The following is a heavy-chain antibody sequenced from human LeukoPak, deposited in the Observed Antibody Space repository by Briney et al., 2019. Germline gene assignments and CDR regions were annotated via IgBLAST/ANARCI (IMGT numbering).Heavy chain of an antibody. CDR3: ARGAYYDFWSGPKGNWFDP. V-gene: IGHV3-30*19. D-gene: IGHD3-3*01. J-gene: IGHJ5*02. CDR2: ISYDGSNK. CDR1: GFTFSSYG. Sequence: GGSLRLSCAASGFTFSSYGMHWVRQAPGKGLEWVAVISYDGSNKYYADSVKGRFTISRDNSKNTLYLQMNSLRAEDTAVYYCARGAYYDFWSGPKGNWFDPWGQGTLVTVSS.